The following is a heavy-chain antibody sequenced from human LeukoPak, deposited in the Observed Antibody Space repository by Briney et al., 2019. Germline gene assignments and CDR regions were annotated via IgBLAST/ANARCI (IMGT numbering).Heavy chain of an antibody. J-gene: IGHJ4*02. V-gene: IGHV3-48*03. CDR3: ARSARLMKGVVEVTALDD. D-gene: IGHD3-3*01. CDR1: GFTFSSYE. Sequence: GGSLRLSCAASGFTFSSYEMNWVRQAPGKGLEWVSYISSSGSTIYYADSVKGRFTISRDNAKNSLYLQMNSLRADDTAVYYCARSARLMKGVVEVTALDDWGQGTLVTVSS. CDR2: ISSSGSTI.